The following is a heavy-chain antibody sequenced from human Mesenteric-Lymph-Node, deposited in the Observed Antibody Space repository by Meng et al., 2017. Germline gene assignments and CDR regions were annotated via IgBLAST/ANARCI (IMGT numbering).Heavy chain of an antibody. D-gene: IGHD2-8*01. V-gene: IGHV1-2*06. CDR2: INPNIGGT. J-gene: IGHJ4*02. CDR3: GKEWAEIALTV. CDR1: VYTVPAYS. Sequence: ETDEKRTGAYVNVSLRASVYTVPAYSTPWLIQPPGQGLDWMGRINPNIGGTNYAQKFQGRVTMTRDTSISTAYMELSGLISDDTAVYYCGKEWAEIALTVWGQGTLVTVSS.